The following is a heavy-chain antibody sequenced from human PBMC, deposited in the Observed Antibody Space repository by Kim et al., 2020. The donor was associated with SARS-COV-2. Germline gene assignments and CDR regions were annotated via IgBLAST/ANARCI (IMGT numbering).Heavy chain of an antibody. D-gene: IGHD2-8*02. CDR2: ISGSSDAI. CDR3: ARFIGACTEGRCYLEY. CDR1: GFIFGSYS. Sequence: GGSLRLSCVGSGFIFGSYSMNWVRQAPGKGLEWVAYISGSSDAIYYLDSVKGRFTISRLNAQNSLYLQMNGLRDEDTVVDYGARFIGACTEGRCYLEY. V-gene: IGHV3-48*02. J-gene: IGHJ1*01.